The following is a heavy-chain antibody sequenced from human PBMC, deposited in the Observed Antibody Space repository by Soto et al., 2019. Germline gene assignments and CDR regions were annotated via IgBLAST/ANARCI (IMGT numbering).Heavy chain of an antibody. Sequence: QVQLVQSGAEVKKPGSSVKVSCKASGGTFSSYAISWVRQAPGQGLEWMGGIIPIFGTANYAQKFQGRVTITADESTSTAYMELSSLRSEDTAVYYCARDSSSVNWNYRFRDGHNWFDPWGQGTLVTVSS. CDR3: ARDSSSVNWNYRFRDGHNWFDP. V-gene: IGHV1-69*01. J-gene: IGHJ5*02. CDR1: GGTFSSYA. CDR2: IIPIFGTA. D-gene: IGHD1-7*01.